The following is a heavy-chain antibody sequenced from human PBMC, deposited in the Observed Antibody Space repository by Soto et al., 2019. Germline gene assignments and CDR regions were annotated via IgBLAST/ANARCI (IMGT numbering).Heavy chain of an antibody. CDR2: IYYSGST. D-gene: IGHD3-22*01. CDR3: ATYYYDSSGYYYFDY. V-gene: IGHV4-59*01. Sequence: SETLSLTCTVSGGSISSYYWSWIRQPPGKGLEWIGYIYYSGSTNYNPSLKSRVTISVDTSKNQFSLKLSSVTAADTAVYYCATYYYDSSGYYYFDYWGQGTLVTVSS. CDR1: GGSISSYY. J-gene: IGHJ4*02.